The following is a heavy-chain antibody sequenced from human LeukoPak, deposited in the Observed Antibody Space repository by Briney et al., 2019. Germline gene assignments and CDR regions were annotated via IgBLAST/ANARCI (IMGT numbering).Heavy chain of an antibody. CDR1: GFTFSSYP. Sequence: GGSLRLSCAASGFTFSSYPMHWVRQAPGKGLEWVAVISYDGSNTYYADSVKGRFTISRDNSKNTLYLQMNSLRAEDTAVYYCARDLGLYYFHYWGQGTLVTVSS. V-gene: IGHV3-30*04. J-gene: IGHJ4*02. CDR3: ARDLGLYYFHY. CDR2: ISYDGSNT.